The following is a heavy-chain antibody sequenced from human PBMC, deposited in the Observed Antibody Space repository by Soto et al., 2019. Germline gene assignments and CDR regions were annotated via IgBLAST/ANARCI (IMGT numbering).Heavy chain of an antibody. CDR1: GFTFSSYA. D-gene: IGHD3-22*01. Sequence: EVQLLESGGGLVQPGGSLRLSCAASGFTFSSYAMSWVRQAPGKGLEWVSAISGSGGSTYYADSVKGRFTISRDNSQNTLYLKMNSLRAADTAVYYCAKMGDSSVYYYGDYWFADYWGQGTLVTVSS. J-gene: IGHJ4*02. CDR2: ISGSGGST. V-gene: IGHV3-23*01. CDR3: AKMGDSSVYYYGDYWFADY.